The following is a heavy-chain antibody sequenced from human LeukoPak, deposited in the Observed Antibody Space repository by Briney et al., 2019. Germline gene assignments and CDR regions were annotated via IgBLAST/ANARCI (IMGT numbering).Heavy chain of an antibody. D-gene: IGHD5-18*01. CDR1: GFTFSSYG. Sequence: GGSLRLSCAASGFTFSSYGMHWVRQAPGRGLEWVAFIRYDGSNKYYADSLKGRFTISRDNSNNTLYLQMNSLRAEDTAVYYCAKDQKRGYSYGYLFYYYYMDVWGKGTTVTISS. CDR3: AKDQKRGYSYGYLFYYYYMDV. J-gene: IGHJ6*03. CDR2: IRYDGSNK. V-gene: IGHV3-30*02.